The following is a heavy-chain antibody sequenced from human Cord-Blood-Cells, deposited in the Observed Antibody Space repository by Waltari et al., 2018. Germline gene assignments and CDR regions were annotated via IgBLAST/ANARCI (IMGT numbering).Heavy chain of an antibody. D-gene: IGHD3-9*01. V-gene: IGHV4-34*01. J-gene: IGHJ4*02. CDR2: INHSGST. Sequence: QVQLQQWGAGRLTPSETMSPTCAVYGGSFRGYYSSWIGPPPGIGLEWIREINHSGSTNYNPSLKSRVTISVDTSKNQFSLKLSSVTAADTAVYYCARGLRGLRYFDWLLPEYYFDYWGQGTLVTVSS. CDR1: GGSFRGYY. CDR3: ARGLRGLRYFDWLLPEYYFDY.